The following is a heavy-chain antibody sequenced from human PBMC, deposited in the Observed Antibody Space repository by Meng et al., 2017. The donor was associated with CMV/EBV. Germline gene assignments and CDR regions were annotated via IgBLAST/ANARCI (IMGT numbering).Heavy chain of an antibody. CDR1: GFTFDDYG. Sequence: GESLKISCAASGFTFDDYGMSWVRQAPGKGLEWVSGINWNGGSTGYADSVKGRFTISRDNAKNSLYLQMNSLRAEDTALYYCARYLGGDPYYYGMDVWGQGTTVTVS. J-gene: IGHJ6*02. CDR2: INWNGGST. V-gene: IGHV3-20*04. D-gene: IGHD3-16*01. CDR3: ARYLGGDPYYYGMDV.